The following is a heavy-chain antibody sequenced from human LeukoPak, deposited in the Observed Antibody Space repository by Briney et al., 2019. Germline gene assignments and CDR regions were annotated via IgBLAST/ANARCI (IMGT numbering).Heavy chain of an antibody. CDR3: ARCGRTSSKTNFDS. CDR2: LYYNGDT. V-gene: IGHV4-39*01. J-gene: IGHJ4*02. CDR1: GDSISSTSYY. D-gene: IGHD1-14*01. Sequence: SETLSLTCTVSGDSISSTSYYWGWIRQPPGKGREWIGNLYYNGDTYCSPSLKSRLNISVDTSKKQFSLKVTSVTAADTAVYYCARCGRTSSKTNFDSWGQGTLVTVSS.